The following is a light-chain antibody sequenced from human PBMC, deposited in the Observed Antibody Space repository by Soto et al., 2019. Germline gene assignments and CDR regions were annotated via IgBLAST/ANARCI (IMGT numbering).Light chain of an antibody. J-gene: IGKJ1*01. Sequence: DIQMTQSPSAMSASVGDRVTITCRASQGIGDYLAWFQQKPGQVPKRLIYAASILQPGVPSRFSDSGSGTEFSLTISGLQPEDFATYYCLQHDTYPRTFGQGTKVDIK. V-gene: IGKV1-17*03. CDR1: QGIGDY. CDR3: LQHDTYPRT. CDR2: AAS.